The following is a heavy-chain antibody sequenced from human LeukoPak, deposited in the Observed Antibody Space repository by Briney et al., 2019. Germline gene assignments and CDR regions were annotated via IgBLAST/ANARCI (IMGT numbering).Heavy chain of an antibody. V-gene: IGHV2-5*01. CDR3: AQHISSYNDY. J-gene: IGHJ4*02. Sequence: TLSLTCTVSGDSISSGFYYWSWVRQPPGRGLEWLALIYWNDDKRYSPSLKSRLTITKDTSKNQVVLTMTNMDPVDTATYYCAQHISSYNDYWGQGTLVTVSS. CDR2: IYWNDDK. D-gene: IGHD6-13*01. CDR1: GDSISSGFYY.